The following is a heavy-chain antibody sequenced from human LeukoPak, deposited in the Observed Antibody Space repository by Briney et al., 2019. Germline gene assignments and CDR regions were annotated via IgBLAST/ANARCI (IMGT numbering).Heavy chain of an antibody. V-gene: IGHV3-30*03. D-gene: IGHD3-22*01. J-gene: IGHJ4*02. CDR3: ATSVGYDSSGSPYFDY. CDR2: ISYDGSNK. Sequence: GGSLRLSCAASGFTFSSYGMHWVRQAPGKGLEWVAVISYDGSNKYYADSVKGRFTIPRDNSKNTLYLQMNSLRAEDTAVYYCATSVGYDSSGSPYFDYWGQGTLVTVSS. CDR1: GFTFSSYG.